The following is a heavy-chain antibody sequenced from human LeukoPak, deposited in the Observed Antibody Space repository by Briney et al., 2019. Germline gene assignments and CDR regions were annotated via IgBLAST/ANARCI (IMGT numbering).Heavy chain of an antibody. D-gene: IGHD6-13*01. CDR2: IIPILGIA. Sequence: SVTVSCKASGGTLSSYAISWVRQAPGQGLEWMGRIIPILGIANYAQKFQGRVTITADKSTSTAYMELSSLRSEDTAVYYCARDGSLYSSRLDYGMDVWGQGTTVTVSS. CDR3: ARDGSLYSSRLDYGMDV. V-gene: IGHV1-69*04. J-gene: IGHJ6*02. CDR1: GGTLSSYA.